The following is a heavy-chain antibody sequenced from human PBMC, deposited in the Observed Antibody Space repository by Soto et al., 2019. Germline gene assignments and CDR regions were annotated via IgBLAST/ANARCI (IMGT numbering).Heavy chain of an antibody. J-gene: IGHJ4*02. CDR3: ARHNYGSGSTYFDY. CDR1: GASVSSGGYF. CDR2: IYSSGST. Sequence: SETLSLTCSVSGASVSSGGYFWTWIRQLPGKGLEWIGYIYSSGSTHYNPSLQSRVSISVDTSKNQFSLKLNSMTAADTAVYYCARHNYGSGSTYFDYWGQGTLVTVSS. D-gene: IGHD3-10*01. V-gene: IGHV4-30-4*01.